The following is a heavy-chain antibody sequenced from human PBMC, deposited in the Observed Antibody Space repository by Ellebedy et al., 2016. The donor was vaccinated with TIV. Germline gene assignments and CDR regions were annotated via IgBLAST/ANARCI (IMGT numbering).Heavy chain of an antibody. D-gene: IGHD3-10*01. Sequence: PGGSLRLSCTASGFIFSDYSMHWVRQAPGKGLEWVAVGGRDYYYANSVKGRFSISRDTSQNSLYLQMNRLRSEDTAVYYCARGTTGWFGVDYWGQGTLVTVSS. CDR2: GGRDY. V-gene: IGHV3-30-3*01. CDR3: ARGTTGWFGVDY. J-gene: IGHJ4*02. CDR1: GFIFSDYS.